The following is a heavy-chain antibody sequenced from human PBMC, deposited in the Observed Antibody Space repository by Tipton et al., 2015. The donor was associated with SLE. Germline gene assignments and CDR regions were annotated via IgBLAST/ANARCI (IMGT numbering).Heavy chain of an antibody. CDR1: GYNFRDFG. D-gene: IGHD1-7*01. V-gene: IGHV1-18*01. CDR3: ASGEKLELFDY. CDR2: IIPYNGNT. Sequence: QLVQSGAEVKKPGASVKISCKASGYNFRDFGVNWVRQAPGQGLEWMGWIIPYNGNTNYAQNLQGRVTMTTDTSTNTAYMELRSLRSDDTAVYYCASGEKLELFDYWGQGTLVIVSS. J-gene: IGHJ4*02.